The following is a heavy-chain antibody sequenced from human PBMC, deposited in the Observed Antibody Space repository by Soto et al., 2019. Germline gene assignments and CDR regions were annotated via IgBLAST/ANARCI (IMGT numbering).Heavy chain of an antibody. CDR1: GYTFTSYY. J-gene: IGHJ6*02. Sequence: ASVKVSCKASGYTFTSYYMHWVRQAPGQGLEWMGRINPNSGGTNYAQKFQGWVTMTRDTSISTAYMELSRLRSDDTAVYYCARGAQFLYPDYGMDVWGQGTTVTVSS. V-gene: IGHV1-2*04. CDR3: ARGAQFLYPDYGMDV. CDR2: INPNSGGT. D-gene: IGHD3-3*01.